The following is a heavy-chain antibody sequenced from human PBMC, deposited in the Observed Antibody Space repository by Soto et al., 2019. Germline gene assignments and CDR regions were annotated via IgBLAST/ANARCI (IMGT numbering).Heavy chain of an antibody. CDR1: GFTVSSNY. CDR2: IYSGGST. D-gene: IGHD3-22*01. V-gene: IGHV3-53*01. Sequence: EVQLVESGGGLIQPGGSLRLSCAASGFTVSSNYMSWVRQAPGKGLEWVSVIYSGGSTYYADSVKGRFTISRDNSKNTLYLQMNRLRAEDTAVYYCARNYYDSGGGFDYWGQGTLVTVSS. CDR3: ARNYYDSGGGFDY. J-gene: IGHJ4*02.